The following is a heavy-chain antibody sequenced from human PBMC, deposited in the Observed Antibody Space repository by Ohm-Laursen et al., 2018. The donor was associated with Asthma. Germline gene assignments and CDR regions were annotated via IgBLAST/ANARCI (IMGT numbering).Heavy chain of an antibody. CDR1: GFTFSSYA. D-gene: IGHD1-26*01. Sequence: SLRLSCAASGFTFSSYAMHWVRQAPGKGLEWVAVISYDGSNKYYADSVKGRFTISRDNSKNTLYLQMNSLRAEDTAVYYCARVVGATGGVGGGQGTLVTVSS. CDR2: ISYDGSNK. V-gene: IGHV3-30-3*01. J-gene: IGHJ4*02. CDR3: ARVVGATGGVG.